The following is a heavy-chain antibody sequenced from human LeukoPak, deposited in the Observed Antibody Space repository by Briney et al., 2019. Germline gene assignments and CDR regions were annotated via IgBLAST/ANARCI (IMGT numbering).Heavy chain of an antibody. CDR2: IIPILGIA. CDR3: ARAGGVNYYGMDV. V-gene: IGHV1-69*04. Sequence: SVKVSCKASGGTFSSYAISWVRQAPGQGLEWMGRIIPILGIANYAQKFQGRVTITADKSTSTAYMELRSLRSDDTAVYYCARAGGVNYYGMDVWGQGTTVTVSS. J-gene: IGHJ6*02. D-gene: IGHD3-10*01. CDR1: GGTFSSYA.